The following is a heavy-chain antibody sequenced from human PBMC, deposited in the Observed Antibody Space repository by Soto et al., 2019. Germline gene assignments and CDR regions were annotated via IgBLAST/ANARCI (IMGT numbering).Heavy chain of an antibody. CDR1: GFTFNTYG. V-gene: IGHV3-30*03. CDR2: ISYDGTTK. J-gene: IGHJ6*02. D-gene: IGHD3-10*01. Sequence: QVQLVESGGGVVQPERSLRVSCAASGFTFNTYGLHWVRQAPGKGLEWVAVISYDGTTKYYADSVKGRFTTSRDNSKNMLYLKMNSLRGDDTAVYYCARVASSAEKRGGGMDIWGQGTTVTVSS. CDR3: ARVASSAEKRGGGMDI.